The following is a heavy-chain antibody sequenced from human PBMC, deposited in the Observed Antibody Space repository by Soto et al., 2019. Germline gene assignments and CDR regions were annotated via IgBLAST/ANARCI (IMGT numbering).Heavy chain of an antibody. D-gene: IGHD3-9*01. Sequence: PSETLSLTCTVSGGSISSGDYYWSWIRQPPGKGLEWIGYIYYSGSTYYNPSLKSRVTISVDTSKNQFSLKLSSVTAADTAVYYWARAKILTGFDYWGQGTLVTVSS. CDR3: ARAKILTGFDY. CDR2: IYYSGST. V-gene: IGHV4-30-4*01. CDR1: GGSISSGDYY. J-gene: IGHJ4*02.